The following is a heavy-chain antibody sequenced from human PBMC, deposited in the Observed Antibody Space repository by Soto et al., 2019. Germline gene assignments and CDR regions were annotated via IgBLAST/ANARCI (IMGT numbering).Heavy chain of an antibody. Sequence: PSETLSLTCTVSGGSISSGGYYWSWIRQHPGKGLEWIGYIYYSGSTYYNPSLKSRVTISVDTSKNQFSLKLSSVTAADTAVYYCASGITGADAFEIWGQGTMVTGSS. V-gene: IGHV4-31*03. CDR1: GGSISSGGYY. D-gene: IGHD1-20*01. J-gene: IGHJ3*02. CDR2: IYYSGST. CDR3: ASGITGADAFEI.